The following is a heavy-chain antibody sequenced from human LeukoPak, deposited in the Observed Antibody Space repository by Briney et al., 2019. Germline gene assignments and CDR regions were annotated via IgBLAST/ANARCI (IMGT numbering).Heavy chain of an antibody. Sequence: GGSLRLSCVASGVTFNTFGMTWVRQAPGKGLEWVSGISDSGGSTYYADPVKGRFTTSGANTKNTVYLQTDGLRSPETAIYYCAKSMGRSGWYGGYWGQGILVTVSS. J-gene: IGHJ4*02. CDR2: ISDSGGST. CDR3: AKSMGRSGWYGGY. CDR1: GVTFNTFG. V-gene: IGHV3-23*01. D-gene: IGHD6-13*01.